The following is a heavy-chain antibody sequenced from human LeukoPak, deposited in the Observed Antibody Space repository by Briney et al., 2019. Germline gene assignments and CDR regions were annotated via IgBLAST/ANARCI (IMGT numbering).Heavy chain of an antibody. D-gene: IGHD3/OR15-3a*01. Sequence: GRSLRLSCAASGFTFSSYSMNWVRQAPGKGLEWVSSISSSSSYIYYADSVKGRFTISRDNAKNSLYLQMNSLRAEDTAVYYCARLGLSRDFFDYWGQGTLVTVSS. CDR2: ISSSSSYI. J-gene: IGHJ4*02. V-gene: IGHV3-21*01. CDR1: GFTFSSYS. CDR3: ARLGLSRDFFDY.